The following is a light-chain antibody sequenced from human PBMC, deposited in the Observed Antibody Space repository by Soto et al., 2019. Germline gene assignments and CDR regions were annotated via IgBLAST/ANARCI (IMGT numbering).Light chain of an antibody. Sequence: QSALTQPASVSGSLGQSITISCTGTSSDVGAYNYVSWYQQHPDKAPKLLIFEVTNRPSGVPDRFSGSKSGTSASLAITGLQAEDEADYYCQSYDSSLSGYVFGTGTKLTVL. CDR3: QSYDSSLSGYV. V-gene: IGLV2-14*01. CDR2: EVT. J-gene: IGLJ1*01. CDR1: SSDVGAYNY.